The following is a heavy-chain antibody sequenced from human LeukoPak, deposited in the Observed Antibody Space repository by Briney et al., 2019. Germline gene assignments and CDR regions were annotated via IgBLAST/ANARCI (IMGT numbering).Heavy chain of an antibody. D-gene: IGHD6-13*01. CDR1: GGSISSYY. CDR2: IYYSGST. CDR3: ARGYSSSWNYLDY. Sequence: PSETLSLTCTVSGGSISSYYWSWIRQPPGKGLEWIGYIYYSGSTNYNPSLKSRVTISVDTSKNQFSLKLSSVTAADTAVYYCARGYSSSWNYLDYWGQGTLVTVSS. V-gene: IGHV4-59*01. J-gene: IGHJ4*02.